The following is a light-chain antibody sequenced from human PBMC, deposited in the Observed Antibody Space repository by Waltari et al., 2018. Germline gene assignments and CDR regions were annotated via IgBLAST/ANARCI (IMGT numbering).Light chain of an antibody. CDR1: SSNIGAGHD. CDR2: GNN. J-gene: IGLJ2*01. V-gene: IGLV1-40*01. CDR3: QSLDMSLSGGVV. Sequence: QSVLTQPPSVSGAPGQRITISCTGSSSNIGAGHDGNWYRVFPGAAPKALLYGNNNRPSGVPDRFSGSKSATSASLAITGLQAEDAADYYGQSLDMSLSGGVVFGGGTKVTVL.